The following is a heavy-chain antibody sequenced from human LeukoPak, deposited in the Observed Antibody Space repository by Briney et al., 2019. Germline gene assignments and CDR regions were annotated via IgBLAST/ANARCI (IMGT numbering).Heavy chain of an antibody. CDR2: INSDGSST. D-gene: IGHD4-17*01. CDR1: GFTLSRYW. CDR3: ARRGDGDLDY. Sequence: SGGSLRLSCAASGFTLSRYWMHWVRQAPGKGLVWVSYINSDGSSTSHADSVKGRFTISRDNAKNTLYLQMNSLRAEDTAVYYCARRGDGDLDYWGQGTLVTVSS. V-gene: IGHV3-74*01. J-gene: IGHJ4*02.